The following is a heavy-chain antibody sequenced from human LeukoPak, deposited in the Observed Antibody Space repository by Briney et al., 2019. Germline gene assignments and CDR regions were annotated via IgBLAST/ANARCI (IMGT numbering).Heavy chain of an antibody. CDR1: GFTLSSYA. V-gene: IGHV3-15*01. J-gene: IGHJ6*03. CDR2: IKSKTDGGTT. Sequence: GGSLRLSCAASGFTLSSYAMSWVRQAPGKGLEWVGRIKSKTDGGTTDYAAPVKGRFTISRDDSKNTLYLQMNSLKTEDTAVYYCTTVDRYVSGYDYPKYYYYMDVWGKGTTVTISS. CDR3: TTVDRYVSGYDYPKYYYYMDV. D-gene: IGHD5-12*01.